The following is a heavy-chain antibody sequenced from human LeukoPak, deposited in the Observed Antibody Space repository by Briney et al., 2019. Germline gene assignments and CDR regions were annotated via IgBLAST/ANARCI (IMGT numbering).Heavy chain of an antibody. J-gene: IGHJ5*02. V-gene: IGHV3-33*01. D-gene: IGHD6-13*01. Sequence: AGGSLRLSCAASGFNFSSYGMNWVRQAPGKGLEWVAGIWYDGSNKYYRESVKGRFTISRDNSKNTLYLQMNSLRGEDTAVFYCARDAGRQATTWYSDLWGQGTLVTVSS. CDR2: IWYDGSNK. CDR3: ARDAGRQATTWYSDL. CDR1: GFNFSSYG.